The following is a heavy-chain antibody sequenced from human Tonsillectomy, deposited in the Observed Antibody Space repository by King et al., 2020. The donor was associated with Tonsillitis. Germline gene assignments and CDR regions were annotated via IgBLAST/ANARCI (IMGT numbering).Heavy chain of an antibody. V-gene: IGHV3-30*01. J-gene: IGHJ3*02. CDR2: IHDGKSK. D-gene: IGHD6-19*01. Sequence: VQLVESGGGVVQPGGSLRLSCAASGLTVSASIIHWVRQAPGKGLEWVALIHDGKSKNYAGTMKGRFTIFGDNSQNTVYLQMNSLRAEDTAVYYCAREAYSSGRCGIFDIWGQGTKVTVSS. CDR3: AREAYSSGRCGIFDI. CDR1: GLTVSASI.